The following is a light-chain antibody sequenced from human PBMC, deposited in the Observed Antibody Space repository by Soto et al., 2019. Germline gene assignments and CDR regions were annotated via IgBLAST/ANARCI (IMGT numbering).Light chain of an antibody. Sequence: QSALTQPASVSGSPGQSIAISCTGSSSDVGIYNYVSWYQQHPGKVPKLIIYEVTNRPPGVSNRFSGSKSGNTASLTISVLQAEDEADYYCSSYTDSSNYVFGTGTKVTV. CDR1: SSDVGIYNY. J-gene: IGLJ1*01. CDR3: SSYTDSSNYV. V-gene: IGLV2-14*03. CDR2: EVT.